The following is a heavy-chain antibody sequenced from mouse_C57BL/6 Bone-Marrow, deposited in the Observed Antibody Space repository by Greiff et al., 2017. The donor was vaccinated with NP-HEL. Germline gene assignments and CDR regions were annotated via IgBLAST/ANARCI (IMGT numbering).Heavy chain of an antibody. Sequence: QVQLQQPGAELVKPGASVKVSCKASGYTFTSYWMHWVKQRPGQGLEWIGSIHPSDSDTNYNQKFKGKATLTVDKSSSTAYMQLSSLTSEDSAVYYCDLYDYRGRWYFDVWGTGTTVTVSS. V-gene: IGHV1-74*01. D-gene: IGHD2-4*01. J-gene: IGHJ1*03. CDR1: GYTFTSYW. CDR3: DLYDYRGRWYFDV. CDR2: IHPSDSDT.